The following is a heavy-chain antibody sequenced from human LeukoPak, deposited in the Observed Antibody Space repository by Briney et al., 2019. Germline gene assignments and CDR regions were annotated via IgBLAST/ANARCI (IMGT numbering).Heavy chain of an antibody. J-gene: IGHJ5*01. V-gene: IGHV4-34*01. CDR3: SRLFVTGVDGRGWFHS. CDR1: GGSFSGYY. Sequence: SETLSLTCAVYGGSFSGYYWSWIRQPPGKGLEWIGEINHSGSTNYNPSLKSRVTISVDTSKNHFSLKVTSMTAADSAVYYCSRLFVTGVDGRGWFHSWGQGTLVTVSS. D-gene: IGHD1-14*01. CDR2: INHSGST.